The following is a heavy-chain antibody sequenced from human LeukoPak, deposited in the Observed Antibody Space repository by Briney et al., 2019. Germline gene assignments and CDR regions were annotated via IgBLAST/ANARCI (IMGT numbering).Heavy chain of an antibody. CDR1: GFTFSSYS. CDR2: ISGSGGYT. D-gene: IGHD2-2*01. V-gene: IGHV3-23*01. Sequence: PGGPLRLSCAASGFTFSSYSMNWVRKAPGKGLEWVSGISGSGGYTYYADSVKGRFTISRDNSNNTPYLQMNSLRAEDTAVYYCAKDLYCGSTSCYMDVWGKGTTVTVSS. J-gene: IGHJ6*03. CDR3: AKDLYCGSTSCYMDV.